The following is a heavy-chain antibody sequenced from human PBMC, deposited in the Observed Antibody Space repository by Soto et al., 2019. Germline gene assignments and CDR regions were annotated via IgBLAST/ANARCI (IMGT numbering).Heavy chain of an antibody. V-gene: IGHV3-30-3*01. CDR2: ISYDGSNK. CDR3: AREGKGGLDY. J-gene: IGHJ4*02. Sequence: QVQLVESGGGVVQPGRSLRLSCAASGFTFSSYAMHWVRQAPGKGLEWVAVISYDGSNKYYADSVKGRFTISRDNSKNTLYLQMNSLRAEDTAVYYCAREGKGGLDYWGQGTLVTVSS. CDR1: GFTFSSYA. D-gene: IGHD3-16*01.